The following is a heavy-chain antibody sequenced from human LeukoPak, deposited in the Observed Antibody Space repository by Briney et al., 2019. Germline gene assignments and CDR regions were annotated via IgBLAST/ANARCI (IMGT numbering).Heavy chain of an antibody. D-gene: IGHD1-26*01. Sequence: SETLSLTCTVSGGSISSSSYYWGWIRQPPGKGLGWIGSIYYSGSTYYNPSLKSRVTISVDTSKNQFSLKLSSVTAADTAVYYCARGGQASGSYPNWFDPWGQGTLVTVSS. CDR1: GGSISSSSYY. V-gene: IGHV4-39*07. J-gene: IGHJ5*02. CDR3: ARGGQASGSYPNWFDP. CDR2: IYYSGST.